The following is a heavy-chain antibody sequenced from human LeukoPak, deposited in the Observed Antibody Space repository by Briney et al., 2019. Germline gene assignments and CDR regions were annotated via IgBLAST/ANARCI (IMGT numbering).Heavy chain of an antibody. Sequence: SETLSLTCAVYGGSFSGYYWSWIRQPPGKGLEWIGEINHSGSTNYNPSLKSRVTISVDTSKNQFSLKLSSVTAADTAVYYCARGGRYCSGGSCYHDAFDIWGQGTMVTVSS. D-gene: IGHD2-15*01. CDR1: GGSFSGYY. V-gene: IGHV4-34*01. CDR2: INHSGST. J-gene: IGHJ3*02. CDR3: ARGGRYCSGGSCYHDAFDI.